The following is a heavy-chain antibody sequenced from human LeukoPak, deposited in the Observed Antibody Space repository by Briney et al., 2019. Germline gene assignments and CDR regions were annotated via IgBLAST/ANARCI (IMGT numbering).Heavy chain of an antibody. Sequence: GGSLGLSCAASGFTFGSYAMHWVRQAPGKGLEWVAVISYDGSNKYYADSVKGRFTISRDNSKNTLYLQMNSLRAEDTAVYYCARDFYSVTDSSDPRGYWFDPWGQGTLVTVSS. V-gene: IGHV3-30-3*01. CDR1: GFTFGSYA. J-gene: IGHJ5*02. D-gene: IGHD6-19*01. CDR2: ISYDGSNK. CDR3: ARDFYSVTDSSDPRGYWFDP.